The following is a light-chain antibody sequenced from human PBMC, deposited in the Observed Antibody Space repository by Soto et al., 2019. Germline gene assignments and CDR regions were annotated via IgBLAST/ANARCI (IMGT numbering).Light chain of an antibody. CDR1: QSVSRNF. CDR3: QRYASARRT. V-gene: IGKV3-20*01. J-gene: IGKJ2*01. Sequence: ENVLTQSPGTLSLSPGERATLSCRASQSVSRNFLAWYQQKPGQAPRLLIYHASNRATGIPDRFSGSGSGTDFTLTISRLEPEDFVMYYCQRYASARRTFGQGTNLEIK. CDR2: HAS.